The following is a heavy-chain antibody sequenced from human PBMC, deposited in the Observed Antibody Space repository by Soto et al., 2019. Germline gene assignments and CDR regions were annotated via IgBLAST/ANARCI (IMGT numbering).Heavy chain of an antibody. CDR3: ARDPDEVVGTDYHYYGMDV. J-gene: IGHJ6*02. V-gene: IGHV1-69*06. CDR1: GDTSSNYG. Sequence: QVQLVQSGAEVKKPGSSVKVSCKASGDTSSNYGVSWVRQAPGQGLEWMGGILPVFGTTTYARNFQGRITITADKPTSTVYMNLTSLRSDDTATYYCARDPDEVVGTDYHYYGMDVWDQGATVTVSS. D-gene: IGHD2-2*01. CDR2: ILPVFGTT.